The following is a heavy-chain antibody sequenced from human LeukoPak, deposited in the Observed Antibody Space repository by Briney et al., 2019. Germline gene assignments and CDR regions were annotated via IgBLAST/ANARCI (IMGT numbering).Heavy chain of an antibody. D-gene: IGHD6-13*01. CDR3: ARGLGQQLVPTLFDY. V-gene: IGHV3-33*08. Sequence: GGSLRLSCAASGFTFSSYGMHWVRQAPGKGLEWVAVIWYGGSDKYYADSVKGRFTISRDNSKNTLYLQMNSLRAEDTAVYYCARGLGQQLVPTLFDYWGQGTLVTVSS. CDR2: IWYGGSDK. CDR1: GFTFSSYG. J-gene: IGHJ4*02.